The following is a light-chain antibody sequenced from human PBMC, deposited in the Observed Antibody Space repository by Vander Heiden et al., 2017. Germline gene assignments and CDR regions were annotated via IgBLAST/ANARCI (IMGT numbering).Light chain of an antibody. V-gene: IGLV2-14*01. CDR1: SSDVGGYND. J-gene: IGLJ2*01. CDR3: SSYTSSSTPVV. CDR2: EVS. Sequence: QSALTQPASVSGSPGQSITISCTGTSSDVGGYNDVSWYQQHQGKAPKLMIYEVSNRPAGVSNRFSGSKSGNTASLTISGLQAEDEADYYCSSYTSSSTPVVFGGGTKLTVL.